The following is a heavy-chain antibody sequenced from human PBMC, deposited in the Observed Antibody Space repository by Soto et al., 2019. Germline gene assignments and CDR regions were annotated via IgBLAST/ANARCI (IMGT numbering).Heavy chain of an antibody. CDR3: ARLPKGSLVTA. V-gene: IGHV3-48*02. D-gene: IGHD2-21*02. Sequence: AQLVESGGGLVYPGGSLRLPCVASGFRFSDHSMNWVRQAPGKGLQWVSYISSSSDDIYYADSVKGRFTVSRDNAKNTLFLQMNSLRDDDSAIYYCARLPKGSLVTAWGQGSRVTVSS. CDR2: ISSSSDDI. CDR1: GFRFSDHS. J-gene: IGHJ4*01.